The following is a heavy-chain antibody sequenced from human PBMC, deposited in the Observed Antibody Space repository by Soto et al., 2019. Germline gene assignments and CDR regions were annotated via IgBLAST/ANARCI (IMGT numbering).Heavy chain of an antibody. Sequence: PSETLSLTCTVSGGSISSGDYYWSWIRQPPGKGLEWIGYIYYSGSTYYNQSLKSRVTISVDTSKNQFSLKLSSVTAADTAVYYCARDGYCSGGSCPQGVRWFDPWGQGTLVTVSS. V-gene: IGHV4-30-4*01. CDR2: IYYSGST. J-gene: IGHJ5*02. CDR3: ARDGYCSGGSCPQGVRWFDP. D-gene: IGHD2-15*01. CDR1: GGSISSGDYY.